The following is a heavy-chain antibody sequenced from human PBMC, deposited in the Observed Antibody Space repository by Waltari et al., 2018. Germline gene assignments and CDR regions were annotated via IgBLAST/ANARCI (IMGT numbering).Heavy chain of an antibody. CDR3: ARNPVGRIVAADIDY. CDR2: ISGSGGST. V-gene: IGHV3-23*01. D-gene: IGHD6-13*01. J-gene: IGHJ4*02. Sequence: EVQLLESGGGLVQPGGSLRLSCAASGFTFSSYAMSWVRQAPGKGLEWVSAISGSGGSTNYADSVKGRFTISRDNAKNTLYLQMNSLRAEDTAVYYCARNPVGRIVAADIDYWGQGTLVTVSS. CDR1: GFTFSSYA.